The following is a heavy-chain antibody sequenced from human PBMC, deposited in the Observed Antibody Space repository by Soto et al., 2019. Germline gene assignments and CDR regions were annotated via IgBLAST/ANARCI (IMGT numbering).Heavy chain of an antibody. V-gene: IGHV4-4*02. J-gene: IGHJ5*02. CDR2: IFQSGST. Sequence: SETLSLTCGVSGGTIRSPDWWTWVRQPPGKGLEWIGEIFQSGSTNYTPSLESRVTISVDKSKNQFSLTLTSVTAADTAVYFCARGRGRYSSGWSWFDPWGQGTLVTVSS. CDR1: GGTIRSPDW. D-gene: IGHD6-19*01. CDR3: ARGRGRYSSGWSWFDP.